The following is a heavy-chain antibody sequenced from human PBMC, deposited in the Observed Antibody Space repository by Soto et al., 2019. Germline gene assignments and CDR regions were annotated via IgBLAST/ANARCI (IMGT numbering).Heavy chain of an antibody. CDR3: AKDMLFGVGGKEMFSFDI. CDR2: ISGSGGST. CDR1: GFTFSSYA. J-gene: IGHJ3*02. D-gene: IGHD3-3*01. Sequence: PGGSLRLSCAASGFTFSSYAMSWVRQAPGKGLEWVSAISGSGGSTYYADSVKGRFTISRDNSKNTLHLQMNSLRAEDTAVYYCAKDMLFGVGGKEMFSFDIWGQGTMVTVS. V-gene: IGHV3-23*01.